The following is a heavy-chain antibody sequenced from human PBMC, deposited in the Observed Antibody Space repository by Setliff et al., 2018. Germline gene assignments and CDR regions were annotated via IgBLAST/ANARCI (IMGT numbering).Heavy chain of an antibody. Sequence: ASVKVSCKASGYTFINYDINWVRQATGQGLEWLGWLNPNISATFYAPKFQGRVTMTRDTSTSTAYMDLSSLRSEDTAVYYCARVRDCSGGTCHRGVYHYMDVWGKGTTVTVSS. CDR2: LNPNISAT. V-gene: IGHV1-8*01. J-gene: IGHJ6*03. CDR3: ARVRDCSGGTCHRGVYHYMDV. D-gene: IGHD2-15*01. CDR1: GYTFINYD.